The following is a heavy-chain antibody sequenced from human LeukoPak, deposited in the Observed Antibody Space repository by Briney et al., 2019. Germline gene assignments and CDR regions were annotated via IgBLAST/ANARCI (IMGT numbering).Heavy chain of an antibody. CDR2: IWYDGTNK. CDR1: GFTFSRHG. D-gene: IGHD3-22*01. J-gene: IGHJ4*02. V-gene: IGHV3-33*01. Sequence: GRSLRRSCAASGFTFSRHGMHWVRQAPGKGLEWLALIWYDGTNKYYADSVKGRFTISRDNSKNTVYLQMNSLRAEDTAVYYCARDQYYYDSSGYFYDFWGQGTLVTVSS. CDR3: ARDQYYYDSSGYFYDF.